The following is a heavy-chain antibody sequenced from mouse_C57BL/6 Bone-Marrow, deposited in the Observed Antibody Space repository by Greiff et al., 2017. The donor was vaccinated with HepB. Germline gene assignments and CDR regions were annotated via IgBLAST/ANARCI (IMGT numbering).Heavy chain of an antibody. CDR2: ISSGSSTI. V-gene: IGHV5-17*01. Sequence: EVKLMESGGDLVKPGGSLKLSCAASGFTFSDYGMHWVRQAPEKGLEWVAYISSGSSTIYYADTVKGRVTISRDNAKNTLFLQMTSLRSEDTAMYYCARLPGTDFDYWGQGTTLTVSS. D-gene: IGHD4-1*01. CDR3: ARLPGTDFDY. CDR1: GFTFSDYG. J-gene: IGHJ2*01.